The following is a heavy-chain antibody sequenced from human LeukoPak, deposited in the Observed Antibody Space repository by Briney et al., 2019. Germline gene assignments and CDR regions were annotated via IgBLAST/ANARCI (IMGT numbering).Heavy chain of an antibody. V-gene: IGHV4-59*01. CDR2: IYNSGST. D-gene: IGHD6-13*01. J-gene: IGHJ4*02. Sequence: SETLSLTCAVYGGSFSGYYWSWIRQPPGKGLESIGYIYNSGSTNYNPSLKSRVTISVDTSKNQFSLKLSSVTAADTAVYYCARGGLTAAWDYWGQGTLVTVSS. CDR1: GGSFSGYY. CDR3: ARGGLTAAWDY.